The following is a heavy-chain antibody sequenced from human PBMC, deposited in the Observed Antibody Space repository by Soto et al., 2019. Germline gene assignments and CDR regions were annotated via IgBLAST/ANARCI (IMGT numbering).Heavy chain of an antibody. D-gene: IGHD6-6*01. V-gene: IGHV3-23*01. CDR3: AKVMGRASSSSRAYYHGMDV. CDR2: ISCSGGST. CDR1: GFTFSSYA. J-gene: IGHJ6*04. Sequence: PVGSLRLSFSASGFTFSSYAMSWVLHAPWNGLEWVSSISCSGGSTYYADYVKGRFTISRDNSKNTLYLQMNSLRAEDTAVYYRAKVMGRASSSSRAYYHGMDVWGKGTTVTVSS.